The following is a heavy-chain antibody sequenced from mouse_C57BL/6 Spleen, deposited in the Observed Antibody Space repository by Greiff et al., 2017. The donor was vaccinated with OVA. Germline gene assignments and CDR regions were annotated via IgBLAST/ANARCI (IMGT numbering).Heavy chain of an antibody. CDR3: ARKGNYVGFYAMDY. Sequence: QVQLQQPGAELVKPGASVKLSCKASGYTFTSYWMQWVKQRPGQGLEWIGEIDPSDSYTNYNQKFKGKATLTVDTSSSTAYMQLSSLTSEDSAVYYCARKGNYVGFYAMDYWGQGTSVTVSS. J-gene: IGHJ4*01. V-gene: IGHV1-50*01. CDR2: IDPSDSYT. CDR1: GYTFTSYW. D-gene: IGHD2-1*01.